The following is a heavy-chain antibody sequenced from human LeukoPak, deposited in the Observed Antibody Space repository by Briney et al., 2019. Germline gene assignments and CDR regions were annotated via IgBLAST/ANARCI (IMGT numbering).Heavy chain of an antibody. CDR1: GGSISSYY. Sequence: SETLSLTCTVSGGSISSYYWSWIRQPAGKGLEWIGRIYTSGSTNYNPSLKSRVTMSVDTSKNQFSLKLSSVTAADTAVYYCARAWRRGSIVVVPAATGGAFDIWGQGTMVTVSS. D-gene: IGHD2-2*01. CDR3: ARAWRRGSIVVVPAATGGAFDI. J-gene: IGHJ3*02. V-gene: IGHV4-4*07. CDR2: IYTSGST.